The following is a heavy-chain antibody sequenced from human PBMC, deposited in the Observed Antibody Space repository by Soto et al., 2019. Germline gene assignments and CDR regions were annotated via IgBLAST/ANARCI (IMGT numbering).Heavy chain of an antibody. CDR3: ARHADAGSFHNWVDP. Sequence: QVQLVQSGAEVKKPGSSVKVSCKASGGTFSTNAIAWVRQAPGQGLEWMGGIIPIFGTANYAQKFQGRVTITAAESTSTAYMEMSSLRSEDTAVYYCARHADAGSFHNWVDPWGQGTLVTVSS. CDR1: GGTFSTNA. D-gene: IGHD2-15*01. CDR2: IIPIFGTA. V-gene: IGHV1-69*01. J-gene: IGHJ5*02.